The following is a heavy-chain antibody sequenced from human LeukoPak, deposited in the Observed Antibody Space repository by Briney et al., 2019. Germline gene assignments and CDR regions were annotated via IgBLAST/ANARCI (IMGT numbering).Heavy chain of an antibody. J-gene: IGHJ3*02. CDR1: GGSISSGDYY. CDR2: IHYSGST. D-gene: IGHD2-8*01. V-gene: IGHV4-31*03. Sequence: SQTLSLTCTVSGGSISSGDYYWSWIRQHPGKGLEWIGYIHYSGSTYYNPSLKSRVTISVDTSKNQFSLKLSSVTAADTAVYYCARGYCTNGVCYLDAFDIWGQGTMVTVSS. CDR3: ARGYCTNGVCYLDAFDI.